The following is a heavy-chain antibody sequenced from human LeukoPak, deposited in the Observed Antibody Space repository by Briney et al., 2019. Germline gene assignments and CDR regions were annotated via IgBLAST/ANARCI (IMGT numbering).Heavy chain of an antibody. CDR2: ISSSSSYI. CDR3: ARGQGVRYFDFEDY. V-gene: IGHV3-21*01. D-gene: IGHD3-9*01. CDR1: GFTLSGYG. J-gene: IGHJ4*02. Sequence: GGTLRLSCAASGFTLSGYGMSWVRQAPGKGLEWVSSISSSSSYIYYADSVKGRFTISRDNAKNSLYLQMNSLRAEDTAIYYCARGQGVRYFDFEDYWGQGTLVTVSS.